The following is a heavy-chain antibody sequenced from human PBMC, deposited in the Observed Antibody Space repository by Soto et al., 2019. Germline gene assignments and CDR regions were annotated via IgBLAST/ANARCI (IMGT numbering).Heavy chain of an antibody. CDR3: AKGGDLVVVVAAKGTERKNSGDPQP. CDR2: ISGSGGST. D-gene: IGHD2-15*01. CDR1: GFTFSSYA. V-gene: IGHV3-23*01. J-gene: IGHJ5*02. Sequence: GGSLRLSCAASGFTFSSYAMSWVRQAPGKGLEWVSAISGSGGSTYYADSVKGRFTISRDNSKNTLYLQMNSLRAEDTAVYYCAKGGDLVVVVAAKGTERKNSGDPQPWGQGTLVTVSS.